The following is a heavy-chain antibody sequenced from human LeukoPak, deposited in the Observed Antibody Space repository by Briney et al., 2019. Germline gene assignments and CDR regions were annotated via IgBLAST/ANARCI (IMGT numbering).Heavy chain of an antibody. J-gene: IGHJ4*02. Sequence: GGSLRLSCAASGFTFSSYSMNWVRQAPGKGLEWVSYISSSSSTIYYADSVKGRFTISRDNSKNTLYLQMNSLRAKDTAVYYCAKDLRGNGYYFDYWGQGTLVTVSS. CDR3: AKDLRGNGYYFDY. V-gene: IGHV3-48*01. D-gene: IGHD1-1*01. CDR2: ISSSSSTI. CDR1: GFTFSSYS.